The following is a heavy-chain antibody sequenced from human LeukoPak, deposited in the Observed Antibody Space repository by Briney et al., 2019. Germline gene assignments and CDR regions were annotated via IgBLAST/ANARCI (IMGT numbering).Heavy chain of an antibody. Sequence: TLSLTCTASGGSINSGDYYWSWIRQPPGKGLEWIGYIYYSGSTYYNPSLKSRITISVDTSKNQFSLKLSSVTAADTAVYYCARGGKAAVRFDLWGRGTLVTVSS. CDR2: IYYSGST. V-gene: IGHV4-30-4*01. J-gene: IGHJ2*01. CDR3: ARGGKAAVRFDL. D-gene: IGHD2-15*01. CDR1: GGSINSGDYY.